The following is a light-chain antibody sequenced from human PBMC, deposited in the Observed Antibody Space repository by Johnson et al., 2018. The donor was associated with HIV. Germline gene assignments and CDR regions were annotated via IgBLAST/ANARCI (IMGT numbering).Light chain of an antibody. CDR2: ENN. J-gene: IGLJ1*01. Sequence: HSVLTQPPSVSAAPGQKVTISCSGSSSNIGNNYVSWYRHFPGTAPKLLIYENNKRPSGIPDRFSGSKSGTSATLGITGLQTGDEADYYCGTWDSSLRAGCYVFGTGTKVTVI. CDR1: SSNIGNNY. V-gene: IGLV1-51*02. CDR3: GTWDSSLRAGCYV.